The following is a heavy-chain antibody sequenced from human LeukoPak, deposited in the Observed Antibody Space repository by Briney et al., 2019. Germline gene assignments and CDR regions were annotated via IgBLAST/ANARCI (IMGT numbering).Heavy chain of an antibody. CDR3: ARGRGVRYFDWSAHYFDY. D-gene: IGHD3-9*01. V-gene: IGHV4-34*01. CDR2: INHSGST. Sequence: GSLRLSCAASGFTVSSNYMSWVRQPPGKGLEWIGEINHSGSTNYNPSLKSRVTISVDTSKNQFSLKLSSVTAADTAVYYCARGRGVRYFDWSAHYFDYWGQGTLVTVSS. J-gene: IGHJ4*02. CDR1: GFTVSSNY.